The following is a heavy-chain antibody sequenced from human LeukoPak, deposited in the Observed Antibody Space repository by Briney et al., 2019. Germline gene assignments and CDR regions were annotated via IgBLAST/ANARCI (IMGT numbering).Heavy chain of an antibody. D-gene: IGHD2-15*01. J-gene: IGHJ4*01. V-gene: IGHV3-23*01. CDR1: GFIFNNYA. CDR3: ARRGGISWSSFDY. CDR2: ISGLGGSA. Sequence: PGRSLRLSCVASGFIFNNYAMNWVRQAPGKGLEWVSGISGLGGSAYYAASVKGRFIISRDNSGNTLFFQLTNLRVEDTAVYYCARRGGISWSSFDYWGHGTLVTVSS.